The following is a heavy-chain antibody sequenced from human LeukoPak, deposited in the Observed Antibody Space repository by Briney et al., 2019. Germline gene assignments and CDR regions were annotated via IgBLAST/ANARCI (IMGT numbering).Heavy chain of an antibody. D-gene: IGHD3-22*01. Sequence: PGGSLRLSCAASGFTFSSYGMHWVRQAPGKGLEWVAVIWYDGSNKYYADSVKGRFTISRDNSKNTLYLQMNSLRAEDTAVYCCARDNDDYYDSSGYYYFDYWGQGTLVTVSS. J-gene: IGHJ4*02. V-gene: IGHV3-33*08. CDR1: GFTFSSYG. CDR2: IWYDGSNK. CDR3: ARDNDDYYDSSGYYYFDY.